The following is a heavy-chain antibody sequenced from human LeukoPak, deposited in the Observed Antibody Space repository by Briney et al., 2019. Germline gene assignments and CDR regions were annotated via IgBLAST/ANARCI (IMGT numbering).Heavy chain of an antibody. V-gene: IGHV1-69*13. CDR3: ARTEYQLLSWWFDP. CDR1: GYSFTDYI. D-gene: IGHD2-2*01. J-gene: IGHJ5*02. Sequence: SVKVSCKTSGYSFTDYIIAWVPQAPGQGLEWMGGIIPIFGTANYAQKFQGRVTITADESTSTAYMELSSLRSEDTAVYYCARTEYQLLSWWFDPWGQGTLVTVSS. CDR2: IIPIFGTA.